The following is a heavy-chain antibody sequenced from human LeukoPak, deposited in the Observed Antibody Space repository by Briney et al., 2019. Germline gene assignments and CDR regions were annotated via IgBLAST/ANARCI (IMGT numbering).Heavy chain of an antibody. CDR1: GFTFSSYG. Sequence: PGGSLRLSCAASGFTFSSYGMHWVRQAPGKGLEWVAVISYDGSNKYYADSVKGRFTISRDNSKNMLYLQMNSLRAEDTAVYYCATQMRYCSSTSCPSIAAPPVAFDYWGQGTLVTVSS. V-gene: IGHV3-30*03. J-gene: IGHJ4*02. D-gene: IGHD2-2*01. CDR3: ATQMRYCSSTSCPSIAAPPVAFDY. CDR2: ISYDGSNK.